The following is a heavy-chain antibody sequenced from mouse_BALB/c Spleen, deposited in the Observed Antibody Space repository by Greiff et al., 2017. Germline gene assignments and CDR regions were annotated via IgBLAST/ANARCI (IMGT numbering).Heavy chain of an antibody. D-gene: IGHD1-1*01. V-gene: IGHV5-17*02. CDR2: ISSGSSTI. Sequence: EVMLVESGGGLVKPGGSLKLSCAASGFTFSSFGMHWVRQAPEKGLEWVAYISSGSSTIYYADTVKGRFTISRDNPKNTLFLQMTSLRSEDTAMYYCARGDYYGSRAWFAYWGQGTLVTVSA. CDR3: ARGDYYGSRAWFAY. CDR1: GFTFSSFG. J-gene: IGHJ3*01.